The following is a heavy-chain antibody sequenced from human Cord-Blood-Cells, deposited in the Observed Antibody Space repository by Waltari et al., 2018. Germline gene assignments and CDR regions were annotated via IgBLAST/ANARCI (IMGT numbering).Heavy chain of an antibody. D-gene: IGHD4-17*01. CDR2: ISYDGSNK. J-gene: IGHJ4*02. V-gene: IGHV3-30-3*01. Sequence: QVQLVESGGGVVQPGRSLRLSCAASGFTFCSYAMHWVRQAPGKGLEWVAVISYDGSNKYYADSVKGRFTISRDNSKNTLYLQMNSLRAEDTAVYYCARDVTTVTFDYWGQGTLVTVSS. CDR1: GFTFCSYA. CDR3: ARDVTTVTFDY.